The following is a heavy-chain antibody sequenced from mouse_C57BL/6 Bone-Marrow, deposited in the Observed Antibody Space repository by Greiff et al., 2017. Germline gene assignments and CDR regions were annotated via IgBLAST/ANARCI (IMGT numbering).Heavy chain of an antibody. CDR3: ARNQQLRLRMDY. Sequence: VQLKESGPGLVQPSQSLSISCTVSGFSLTSYGVHWVRQTPGKGLEWLGVIRSGGSTDYNAAFISRLSLSKDTSKSQVFFQMNSLQADDTAIYYCARNQQLRLRMDYWRQGTSVTVSS. D-gene: IGHD3-2*02. V-gene: IGHV2-2*01. J-gene: IGHJ4*01. CDR1: GFSLTSYG. CDR2: IRSGGST.